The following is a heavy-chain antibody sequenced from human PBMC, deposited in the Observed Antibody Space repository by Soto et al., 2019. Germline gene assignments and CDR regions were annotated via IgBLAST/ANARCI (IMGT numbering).Heavy chain of an antibody. CDR3: VRAFTYDSSVGPGYFDY. J-gene: IGHJ4*01. Sequence: PSATLSLTCTASGGSIGSSSYYWGWIRQPPGKGLEWIGSIYYSGTTYYNPSLKSRVTISVDTSKSQFSLKLTSVTAEDSTVYYCVRAFTYDSSVGPGYFDYWGRGTLVTVSS. CDR2: IYYSGTT. D-gene: IGHD3-22*01. V-gene: IGHV4-39*01. CDR1: GGSIGSSSYY.